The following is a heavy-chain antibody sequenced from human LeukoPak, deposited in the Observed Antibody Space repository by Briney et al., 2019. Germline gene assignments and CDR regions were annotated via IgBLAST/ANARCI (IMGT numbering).Heavy chain of an antibody. J-gene: IGHJ4*02. CDR3: ARRTVTRGTNFDY. Sequence: SETLSLTCTVSDGSISSHYWNWIRQPPGKGLEWIGYIYYSGSTYYNPSLKSRVTISVDTSKNQFSLKLSSVTAADTAVYYCARRTVTRGTNFDYWGQGTLVTVSS. CDR1: DGSISSHY. CDR2: IYYSGST. D-gene: IGHD4-17*01. V-gene: IGHV4-59*11.